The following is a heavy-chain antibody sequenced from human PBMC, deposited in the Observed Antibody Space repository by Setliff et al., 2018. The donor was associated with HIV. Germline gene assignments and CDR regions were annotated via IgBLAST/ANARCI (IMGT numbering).Heavy chain of an antibody. CDR3: VRDGGSYYYYYYYMDV. V-gene: IGHV3-15*07. J-gene: IGHJ6*03. D-gene: IGHD1-26*01. Sequence: GGSLRLSCAASGFTFSNAWMNWVRQAPGKGLEWVGRIKSKTDGGTTDYAAPVKGRFTISRDDSKNTLYLQMNGLKTEDTAVYYCVRDGGSYYYYYYYMDVWGKGTTVTVSS. CDR2: IKSKTDGGTT. CDR1: GFTFSNAW.